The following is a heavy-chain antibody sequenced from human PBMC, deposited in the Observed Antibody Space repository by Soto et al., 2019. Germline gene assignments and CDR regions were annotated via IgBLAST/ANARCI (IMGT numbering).Heavy chain of an antibody. CDR2: ISGGGGTI. CDR3: AKLRGSGWYFHY. Sequence: EVQVLESGGGLVQPGGSLRLSCVASGFTFSDFAMSWVRQAPGKGLEWVSSISGGGGTIYYADSVKGRFTIPRDNSNNTLYLQMHSLRADDTAVYFCAKLRGSGWYFHYWGQGTLVAVSS. J-gene: IGHJ4*02. V-gene: IGHV3-23*01. CDR1: GFTFSDFA. D-gene: IGHD6-19*01.